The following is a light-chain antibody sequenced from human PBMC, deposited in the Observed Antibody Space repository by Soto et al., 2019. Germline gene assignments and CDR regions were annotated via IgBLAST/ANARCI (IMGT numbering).Light chain of an antibody. Sequence: QSALTQPASVSGSPGQSITISCTGTSSDVGSYNLVSWYQQHPGKAPKLMIYEGSKRPSGVSNRFSGSKSGNTASLTTSGLQAEDEADYYCCSYAGSNAIHVVFGGGTKVTVL. CDR1: SSDVGSYNL. V-gene: IGLV2-23*03. CDR3: CSYAGSNAIHVV. CDR2: EGS. J-gene: IGLJ2*01.